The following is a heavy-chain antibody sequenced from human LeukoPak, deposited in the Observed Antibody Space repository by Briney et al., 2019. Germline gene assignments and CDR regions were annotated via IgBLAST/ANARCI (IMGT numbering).Heavy chain of an antibody. J-gene: IGHJ4*02. D-gene: IGHD6-19*01. Sequence: ASVKVSCKVSGYILTEFSMHWVRQAPGKGLEWMGGFDPEGGETIYAQKFQGRVTMTEDTSTDTAYKELSSLRDEDTAVYYCTPLKLWPPVPGPFDFWGQGTLVTVSS. CDR1: GYILTEFS. V-gene: IGHV1-24*01. CDR2: FDPEGGET. CDR3: TPLKLWPPVPGPFDF.